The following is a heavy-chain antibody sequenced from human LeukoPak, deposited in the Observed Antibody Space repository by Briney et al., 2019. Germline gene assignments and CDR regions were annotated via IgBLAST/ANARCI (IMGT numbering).Heavy chain of an antibody. CDR3: ARGRGIVVVLDY. Sequence: GASVKVSCKASGYTFTSYDINWVRQATGQGLEWMGWMNPNSGNTGYAQKFQGSVTMTRNTSISTAYMELSSLRSEDTAVYYCARGRGIVVVLDYWGQGTLVTVSS. V-gene: IGHV1-8*01. CDR2: MNPNSGNT. CDR1: GYTFTSYD. J-gene: IGHJ4*02. D-gene: IGHD3-22*01.